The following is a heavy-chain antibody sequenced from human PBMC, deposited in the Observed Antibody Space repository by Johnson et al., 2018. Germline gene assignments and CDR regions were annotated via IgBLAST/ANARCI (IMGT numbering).Heavy chain of an antibody. CDR3: AGDYSSGSRLSGI. Sequence: VQLLESGGGVVQPGTSLRLSCSASGFIFSGYDMYWVRQAPGKGLEWVAVIWYDGSNKYYADSVKGRFTISRDNSKNTLYLQMNSRRGEDTAVYYWAGDYSSGSRLSGIWCQGTMVIVSS. CDR2: IWYDGSNK. D-gene: IGHD3-10*01. J-gene: IGHJ3*02. V-gene: IGHV3-33*01. CDR1: GFIFSGYD.